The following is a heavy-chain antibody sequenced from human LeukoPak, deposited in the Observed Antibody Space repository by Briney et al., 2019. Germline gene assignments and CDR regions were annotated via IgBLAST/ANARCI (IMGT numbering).Heavy chain of an antibody. CDR3: ARVSYGSDAFDI. D-gene: IGHD1-26*01. J-gene: IGHJ3*02. Sequence: ASVKVSCKASGYTFTSYDINWVRQATGQGLEWMGWMNPNSGSTGYAQKFQGRVTMTRDTSISTAYMELSRLRSDDTAVYYCARVSYGSDAFDIWGQGTMVTVSS. CDR2: MNPNSGST. CDR1: GYTFTSYD. V-gene: IGHV1-8*01.